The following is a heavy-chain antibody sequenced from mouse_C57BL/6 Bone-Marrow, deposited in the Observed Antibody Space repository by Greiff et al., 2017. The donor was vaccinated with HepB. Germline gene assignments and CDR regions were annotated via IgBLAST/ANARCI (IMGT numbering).Heavy chain of an antibody. CDR3: TSYERAMDY. CDR1: GFTFSNYW. Sequence: EVQLQQSGGGLVQPGGSMKLSCVASGFTFSNYWMNWVRQSPEKGLEWVAQIRLKSDNYATHYAESVKGRFTISRDDSKSSVYLQMNNLRAEDTGIYYCTSYERAMDYWGQGTSVTVSS. J-gene: IGHJ4*01. V-gene: IGHV6-3*01. D-gene: IGHD2-12*01. CDR2: IRLKSDNYAT.